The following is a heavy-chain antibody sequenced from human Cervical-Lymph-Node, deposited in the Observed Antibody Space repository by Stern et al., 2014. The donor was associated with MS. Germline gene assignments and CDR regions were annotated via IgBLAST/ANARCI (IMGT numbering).Heavy chain of an antibody. D-gene: IGHD1-26*01. Sequence: VQLEESGDEVKNPGASVKVSCKASGYRFTNYGISWVRQAPGQGLEWMGWISAYNGNRNSAQKLQGRVTMTTDTSTSTAYMELMSLGSDDTAVYYCARGGSGYFDYWGQGTLVTVSS. CDR1: GYRFTNYG. CDR2: ISAYNGNR. CDR3: ARGGSGYFDY. J-gene: IGHJ4*02. V-gene: IGHV1-18*01.